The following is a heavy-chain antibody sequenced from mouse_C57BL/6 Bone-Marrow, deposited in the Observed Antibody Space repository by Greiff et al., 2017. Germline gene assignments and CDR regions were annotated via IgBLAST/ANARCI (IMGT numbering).Heavy chain of an antibody. CDR2: IDPENGDT. CDR3: TTHGSPDN. V-gene: IGHV14-4*01. J-gene: IGHJ2*01. Sequence: VQLQQSGAELVRPGASVKLSCTASGFNIKDDYMHWVKQRPEQGLEWIGWIDPENGDTEYASKFQGKATITADTSSNTAYLQLSSLTSEDTAVYYCTTHGSPDNWGQGDTLTVCS. CDR1: GFNIKDDY. D-gene: IGHD1-1*01.